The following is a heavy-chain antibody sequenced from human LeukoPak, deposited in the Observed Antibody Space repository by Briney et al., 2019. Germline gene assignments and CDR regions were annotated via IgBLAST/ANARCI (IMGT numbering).Heavy chain of an antibody. D-gene: IGHD3-22*01. CDR2: IYYSGST. CDR3: ARHFLGYDSSGFDY. Sequence: TSETLSLTCSVSGGSIGRYWWSWIRQPPGKGLEWIGSIYYSGSTYYNPSLKSRVTISVDTSKNQFSLKLSSVTAADTAVYYCARHFLGYDSSGFDYWGQGTLVTVSS. V-gene: IGHV4-59*05. CDR1: GGSIGRYW. J-gene: IGHJ4*02.